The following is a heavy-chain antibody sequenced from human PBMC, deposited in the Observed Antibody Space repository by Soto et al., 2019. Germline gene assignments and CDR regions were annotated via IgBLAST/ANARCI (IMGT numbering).Heavy chain of an antibody. CDR2: IDPSDSYT. J-gene: IGHJ6*02. CDR1: GYSFTSYW. Sequence: XESLKISFKGSGYSFTSYWISWVRQIPGKGLEWMGRIDPSDSYTNYSPSFQGHVTISADKSISTAYLQWSSLKASDTAMYYCARNDGDYYYYGMDVWGQGTTVTVSS. D-gene: IGHD1-1*01. V-gene: IGHV5-10-1*01. CDR3: ARNDGDYYYYGMDV.